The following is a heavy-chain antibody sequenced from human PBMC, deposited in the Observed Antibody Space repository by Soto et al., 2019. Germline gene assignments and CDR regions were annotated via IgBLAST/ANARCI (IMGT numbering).Heavy chain of an antibody. J-gene: IGHJ6*02. CDR3: AMVDHYITPTPQYV. Sequence: QVQLVQSGDEVRKPGSSVTVSCKASGYIFVNYGISWVRQAPGQGLEWMGWISPYSGNTHYARKVQCRLTKNTNTSTNTAYMDLGNLTSYETPVNYCAMVDHYITPTPQYVWGQVNTVTVSS. CDR1: GYIFVNYG. CDR2: ISPYSGNT. V-gene: IGHV1-18*01. D-gene: IGHD3-10*01.